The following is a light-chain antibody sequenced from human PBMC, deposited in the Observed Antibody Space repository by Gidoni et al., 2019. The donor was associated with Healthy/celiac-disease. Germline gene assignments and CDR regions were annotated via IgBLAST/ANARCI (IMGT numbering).Light chain of an antibody. CDR2: LGS. J-gene: IGKJ1*01. CDR3: IRTLQTPQT. Sequence: DIVMTQSPLSLPVTPGEPASISCRSSQSLLHGIGYNYLDCYLQKPGQSPHLLIYLGSNRASGFPESFIGMGSGKNFIPKTSGLGAEVVGVFYVIRTLQTPQTFXRXTKVEIK. CDR1: QSLLHGIGYNY. V-gene: IGKV2-28*01.